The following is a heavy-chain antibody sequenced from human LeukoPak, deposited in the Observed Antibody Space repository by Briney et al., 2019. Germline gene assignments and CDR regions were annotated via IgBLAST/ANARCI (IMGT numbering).Heavy chain of an antibody. Sequence: SGGSLRLSCAASGFTFSSYWMSWVRQAPGKGLEWVANIKQDGSEKYYVDSVKGRFTISRDNAKNSLYLQMNSLRAEDTAVYYCARSVALFRYSSSPRFDYWGQGTLVTVSS. CDR1: GFTFSSYW. CDR3: ARSVALFRYSSSPRFDY. J-gene: IGHJ4*02. D-gene: IGHD6-6*01. CDR2: IKQDGSEK. V-gene: IGHV3-7*01.